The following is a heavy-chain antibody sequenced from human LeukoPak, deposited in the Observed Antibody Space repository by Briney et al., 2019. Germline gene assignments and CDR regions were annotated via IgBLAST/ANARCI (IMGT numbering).Heavy chain of an antibody. V-gene: IGHV4-30-2*01. CDR2: IYHSGST. CDR1: GASISSSGYY. CDR3: AREEWFDP. J-gene: IGHJ5*02. Sequence: SETLSLTCTVSGASISSSGYYWSWIRQPPGKGLGWIGYIYHSGSTYYSPSLKSRATISVDRSKNQFSLKLSSVTAADTAVYYCAREEWFDPWGQGTLVTVSS.